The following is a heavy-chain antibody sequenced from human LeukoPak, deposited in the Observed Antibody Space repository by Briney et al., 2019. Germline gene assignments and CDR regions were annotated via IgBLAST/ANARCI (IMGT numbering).Heavy chain of an antibody. CDR2: IYYSGST. CDR1: GGSISSYY. J-gene: IGHJ4*02. D-gene: IGHD5-18*01. Sequence: PSETLSLTCTVSGGSISSYYWSRIRQPPGKGLEWIGYIYYSGSTNYDPSLKSRVTISVDTSKNQFSLKLSSVTAADTAVYYCASADTAMVYDYWGQGTLVTVSS. CDR3: ASADTAMVYDY. V-gene: IGHV4-59*08.